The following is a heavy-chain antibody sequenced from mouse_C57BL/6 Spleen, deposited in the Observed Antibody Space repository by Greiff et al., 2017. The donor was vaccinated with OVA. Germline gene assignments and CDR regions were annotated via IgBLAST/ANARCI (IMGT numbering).Heavy chain of an antibody. Sequence: EVQLVESGGGLVKPGGSLKLSCAASGFTFSSYAMSWVRQTPEKRLEWVATISDGGSYTYYPDNVKGRFTISRDNAKNNLYLQMSHLKSEDTAMYYCARGLRLRYFDYWGQGTTLTVSS. CDR3: ARGLRLRYFDY. V-gene: IGHV5-4*01. J-gene: IGHJ2*01. D-gene: IGHD3-2*02. CDR2: ISDGGSYT. CDR1: GFTFSSYA.